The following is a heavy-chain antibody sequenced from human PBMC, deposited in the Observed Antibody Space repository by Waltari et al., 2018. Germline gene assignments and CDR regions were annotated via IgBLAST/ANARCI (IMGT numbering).Heavy chain of an antibody. CDR3: ARDRHYYGSGSYLGVRDAFDI. CDR2: IYYSVET. V-gene: IGHV4-38-2*02. Sequence: QVQLQESGPGLVKSSETLSPTCGVSGYSVNSGYYWGWIRQPPGKGLEWIGSIYYSVETYDNPSIKSRVTISMDTSKNQFSLKLNSVTAADAAVYFWARDRHYYGSGSYLGVRDAFDIWGQGTMVTVSS. CDR1: GYSVNSGYY. D-gene: IGHD3-10*01. J-gene: IGHJ3*02.